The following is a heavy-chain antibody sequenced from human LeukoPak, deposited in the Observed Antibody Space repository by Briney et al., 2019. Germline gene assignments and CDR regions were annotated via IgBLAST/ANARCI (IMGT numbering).Heavy chain of an antibody. CDR1: GGSISSSSYF. CDR2: IYYSGST. Sequence: SETLSLTCAVSGGSISSSSYFWGWIRQPPGKGLEWIGSIYYSGSTSYNPSLKSRVTISVDTSKNQFSLKLSSVTAADTAVYYCARGRSDFWSGYYGFDPWGQGTLVTVSS. V-gene: IGHV4-39*01. J-gene: IGHJ5*02. D-gene: IGHD3-3*01. CDR3: ARGRSDFWSGYYGFDP.